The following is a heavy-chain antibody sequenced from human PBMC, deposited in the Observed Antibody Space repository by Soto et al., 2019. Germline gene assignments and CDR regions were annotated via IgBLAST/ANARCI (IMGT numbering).Heavy chain of an antibody. CDR3: ARDLSGLDIVVVPAGP. Sequence: GGSLRLSCAASGFTFSSYCMNWVRQAPGKGLEWVSSISSSSSYIYYADSVKGRFTISRDNAKNSLYLQMNSLRAEDTAVYYCARDLSGLDIVVVPAGPWGQGTLVTVSS. V-gene: IGHV3-21*01. J-gene: IGHJ5*02. D-gene: IGHD2-2*03. CDR1: GFTFSSYC. CDR2: ISSSSSYI.